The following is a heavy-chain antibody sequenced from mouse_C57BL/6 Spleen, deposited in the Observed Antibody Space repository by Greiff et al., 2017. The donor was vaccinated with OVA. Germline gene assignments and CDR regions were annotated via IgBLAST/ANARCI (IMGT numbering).Heavy chain of an antibody. CDR3: ARGNYGSSYNYFDY. D-gene: IGHD1-1*01. J-gene: IGHJ2*01. Sequence: QVQLQQSGPELVKPGASVKISCKASGYAFSSSWMNWVKQRPGKGLEWIGRIYPGDGDTNYIGKFKGKATLTADKSSSTAYMQLSSLTSEDSAVYFCARGNYGSSYNYFDYWGQGTTLTVSS. CDR1: GYAFSSSW. V-gene: IGHV1-82*01. CDR2: IYPGDGDT.